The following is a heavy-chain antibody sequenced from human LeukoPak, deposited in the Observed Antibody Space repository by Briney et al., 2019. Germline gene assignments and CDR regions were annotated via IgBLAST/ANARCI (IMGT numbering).Heavy chain of an antibody. D-gene: IGHD3-9*01. J-gene: IGHJ3*02. CDR2: IKEDGSEK. CDR3: AKDSTDILSGSSADAFDM. CDR1: GFIFTDYW. V-gene: IGHV3-7*01. Sequence: GGSLRLSCAASGFIFTDYWMYWVRQAPGRGLAWVANIKEDGSEKNYVDSVKGRFTISRDKPKNTLYLQMNSLRVEDTAIYYCAKDSTDILSGSSADAFDMWGQGTVVTVSS.